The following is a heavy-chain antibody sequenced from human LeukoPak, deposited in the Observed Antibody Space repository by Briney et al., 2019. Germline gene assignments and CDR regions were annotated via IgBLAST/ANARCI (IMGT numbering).Heavy chain of an antibody. D-gene: IGHD4-17*01. CDR1: GDSISSGGYS. J-gene: IGHJ3*02. CDR2: IYHSGST. CDR3: ARHGDYGLNAFDI. V-gene: IGHV4-30-2*01. Sequence: SETLSLTCAVSGDSISSGGYSWSWIRQPPGKGLEWIGYIYHSGSTYYNPSLKSRVTISVDRSKNQFSLKLSSVTAADTAVYYCARHGDYGLNAFDIWGQGTMVTVSS.